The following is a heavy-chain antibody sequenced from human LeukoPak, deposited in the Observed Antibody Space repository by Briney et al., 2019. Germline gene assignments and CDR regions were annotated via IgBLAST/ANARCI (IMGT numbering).Heavy chain of an antibody. CDR1: GFTFSSYG. CDR3: ARGGPRRYCSGGSCYFDY. V-gene: IGHV3-33*01. J-gene: IGHJ4*02. Sequence: GGSLRLSCAASGFTFSSYGMHWVRQAPGKGLEWVAVIWYDGSNKYYADPVKGRFTISRDNSKNTLYLQMNSLRAEDTAVYYCARGGPRRYCSGGSCYFDYWGQGTLVTVSS. CDR2: IWYDGSNK. D-gene: IGHD2-15*01.